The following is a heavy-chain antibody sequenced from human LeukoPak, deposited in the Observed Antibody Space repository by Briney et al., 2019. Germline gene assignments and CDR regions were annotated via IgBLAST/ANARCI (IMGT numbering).Heavy chain of an antibody. CDR3: ARVSVLRRNYYYGTDV. CDR2: ISSSGSTI. CDR1: GFTFSDYY. J-gene: IGHJ6*02. Sequence: GGSLRLSCAASGFTFSDYYMSWIRQAPGKGLEWVSYISSSGSTIYYADSVKGRFTISRDNAKNSLYLQMNSLRAEDTAVYYCARVSVLRRNYYYGTDVWGQGTTVTVSS. V-gene: IGHV3-11*01.